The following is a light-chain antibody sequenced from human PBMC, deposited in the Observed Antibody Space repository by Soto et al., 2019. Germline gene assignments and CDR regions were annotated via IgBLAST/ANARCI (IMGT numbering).Light chain of an antibody. J-gene: IGKJ1*01. V-gene: IGKV1-39*01. CDR2: STS. CDR3: QQTYRTPLT. CDR1: QSIDTY. Sequence: DIQMTQSPSSLSASVGDRDTITCRASQSIDTYLNWYQQKPGKAPNLLIFSTSRLQTGLPSRFSGSGSGTSFTLTISSPQPEDFATYYCQQTYRTPLTFGQGTKVDIK.